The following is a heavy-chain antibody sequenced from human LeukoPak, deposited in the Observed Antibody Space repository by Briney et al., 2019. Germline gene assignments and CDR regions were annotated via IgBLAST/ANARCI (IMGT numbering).Heavy chain of an antibody. CDR1: GYSFTSYW. CDR3: ARQESIVGAFIDY. CDR2: IYPGDSDT. V-gene: IGHV5-51*01. Sequence: GESLQISCKGSGYSFTSYWIGWVRQMPGKGLEGMGIIYPGDSDTRYSPSFQGQVTISADKSISTAYLQWSSLKASDTAMYYCARQESIVGAFIDYWGQGTLVTVSS. J-gene: IGHJ4*02. D-gene: IGHD1-26*01.